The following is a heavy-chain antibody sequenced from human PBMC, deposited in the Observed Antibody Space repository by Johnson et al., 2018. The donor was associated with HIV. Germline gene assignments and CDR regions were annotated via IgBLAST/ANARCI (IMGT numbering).Heavy chain of an antibody. Sequence: QVQLAESRGGVVQPGGSLRLSCAASAFNFNTYGMDWVRQAPGKGLEWVAFIRYDGSSKYYADSVKGRFTVSRDNSKNTLYLQMKSLRPEDTAVYYCAKESKWESRTPHALDLWGQGTMVTVSS. CDR1: AFNFNTYG. CDR2: IRYDGSSK. CDR3: AKESKWESRTPHALDL. D-gene: IGHD1-26*01. V-gene: IGHV3-30*02. J-gene: IGHJ3*01.